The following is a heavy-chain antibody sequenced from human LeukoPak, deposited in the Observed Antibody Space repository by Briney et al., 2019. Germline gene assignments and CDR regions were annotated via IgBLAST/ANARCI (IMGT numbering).Heavy chain of an antibody. CDR3: AKHGISYTWRFDP. V-gene: IGHV4-59*08. J-gene: IGHJ5*02. Sequence: PSETLSLTCTVSGASISSYYWNWIRQPPGKGLEGIGYFDHSGSINYNPSLKSRVTISVDTSKNQFYLKMSSVTAADTAVYYCAKHGISYTWRFDPWGQGTLVTVSS. CDR2: FDHSGSI. CDR1: GASISSYY. D-gene: IGHD1-1*01.